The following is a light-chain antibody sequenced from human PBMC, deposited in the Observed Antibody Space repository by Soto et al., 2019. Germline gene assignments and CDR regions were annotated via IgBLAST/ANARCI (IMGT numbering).Light chain of an antibody. V-gene: IGKV1-27*01. CDR3: QQYNNAPWT. Sequence: DIQMTQSPSSLSASVGDRVTITCRASQGISNYLAWYQQKPGKVPKLLIYAASTLQSGVPSRFSGSGYGTDFTLIISILQPGDVAAYYCQQYNNAPWTFGQGTKVEIK. J-gene: IGKJ1*01. CDR1: QGISNY. CDR2: AAS.